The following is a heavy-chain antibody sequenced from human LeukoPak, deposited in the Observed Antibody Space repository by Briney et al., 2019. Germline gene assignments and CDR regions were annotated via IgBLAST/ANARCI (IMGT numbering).Heavy chain of an antibody. V-gene: IGHV1-69*05. J-gene: IGHJ6*03. CDR1: GYTFSNYG. CDR2: IIPIFGTA. CDR3: ARHLSEDCSSTSCYLPYYYYMDV. D-gene: IGHD2-2*01. Sequence: GASVKVSCKASGYTFSNYGISWVRQAPGQELEWIGGIIPIFGTANYAQKFQGRVTITTDESTSTAYMELSSLRSEDTAVYYCARHLSEDCSSTSCYLPYYYYMDVWGKGTTVTVSS.